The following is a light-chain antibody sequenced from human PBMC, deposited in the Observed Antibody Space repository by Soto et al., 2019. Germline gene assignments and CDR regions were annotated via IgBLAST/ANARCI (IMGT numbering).Light chain of an antibody. CDR1: QDISNY. J-gene: IGKJ1*01. V-gene: IGKV1-27*01. CDR2: AAS. Sequence: DIQMTQSPSSLSASVGDRVIITCRASQDISNYLVWYQQKPGKVPKLLIYAASTLQSGVPSRFSGSGSGTDFTLTISSLQPEDVATYYCQNYNGAPWTFGQGTKVEIK. CDR3: QNYNGAPWT.